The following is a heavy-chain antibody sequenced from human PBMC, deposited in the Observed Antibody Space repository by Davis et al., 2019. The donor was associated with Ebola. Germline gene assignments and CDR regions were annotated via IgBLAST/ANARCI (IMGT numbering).Heavy chain of an antibody. J-gene: IGHJ6*04. D-gene: IGHD2-2*01. CDR2: IYYSGST. Sequence: MPGGSLRLSCTVSGGSISSSSYYWGWIRQPPGKGLEWIGSIYYSGSTYYNPSLKSRVTISVDTSKNQFSLKLSSVTAADTAVYYCARRNVVVPAAMSYYGMDVWGKGTTVTVSS. CDR3: ARRNVVVPAAMSYYGMDV. CDR1: GGSISSSSYY. V-gene: IGHV4-39*01.